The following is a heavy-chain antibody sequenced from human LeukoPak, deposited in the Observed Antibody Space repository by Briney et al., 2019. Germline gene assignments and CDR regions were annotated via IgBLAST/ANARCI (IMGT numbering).Heavy chain of an antibody. J-gene: IGHJ6*03. CDR3: ARLYYDFWSGYHLDYYYYMDV. CDR1: GFTFSDYY. V-gene: IGHV3-11*04. Sequence: GGSLRLSCAASGFTFSDYYMSWIRQAPGKGLEWVSYISSNGSTIYYADSVKGRFTISRDNAKNSLYLQMNSLRAEDTAVYYCARLYYDFWSGYHLDYYYYMDVWGKGTTVTVSS. CDR2: ISSNGSTI. D-gene: IGHD3-3*01.